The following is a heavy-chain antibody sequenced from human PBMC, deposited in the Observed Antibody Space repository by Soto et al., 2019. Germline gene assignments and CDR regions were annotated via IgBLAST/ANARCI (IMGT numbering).Heavy chain of an antibody. J-gene: IGHJ3*02. Sequence: GASVKVSCKASGGTFSSYAISWVRQAPGQGLEWMGGIIPIFGTANYAQKFQGRVTITADESTSTAYMELSSLRSEDTAVYCCARVALEGGHDAFDIWGQGTMVTVSS. CDR2: IIPIFGTA. D-gene: IGHD1-1*01. V-gene: IGHV1-69*13. CDR1: GGTFSSYA. CDR3: ARVALEGGHDAFDI.